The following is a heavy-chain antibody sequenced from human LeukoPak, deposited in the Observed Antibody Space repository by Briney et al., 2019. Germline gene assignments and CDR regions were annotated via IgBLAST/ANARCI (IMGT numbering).Heavy chain of an antibody. CDR1: GGSISYYY. CDR3: ARVSCSSTNGPRRDALDV. V-gene: IGHV4-59*01. D-gene: IGHD2-2*01. CDR2: IYYSGTT. Sequence: PSETLSLTCTVSGGSISYYYWSWIRQPPGKGLEWVGYIYYSGTTNYNPSLTGRVTISVDTSKNQFSLNLTSVTTADTAVYYCARVSCSSTNGPRRDALDVWGQGTMVTVSS. J-gene: IGHJ3*01.